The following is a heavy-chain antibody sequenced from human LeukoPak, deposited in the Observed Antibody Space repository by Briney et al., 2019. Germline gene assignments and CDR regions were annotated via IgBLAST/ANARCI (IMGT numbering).Heavy chain of an antibody. CDR3: AKWGDYDVLTGYYVSDY. V-gene: IGHV3-23*01. CDR2: ITGSGGNT. D-gene: IGHD3-9*01. J-gene: IGHJ4*02. CDR1: GFTFSNYA. Sequence: GGSLRLSCAASGFTFSNYAMSWVRQAPGKGLEWVSAITGSGGNTYYADSVKGQFTISRDNSKNTVFLQMNSLRAEDTAVYYCAKWGDYDVLTGYYVSDYWGQGALVTVSS.